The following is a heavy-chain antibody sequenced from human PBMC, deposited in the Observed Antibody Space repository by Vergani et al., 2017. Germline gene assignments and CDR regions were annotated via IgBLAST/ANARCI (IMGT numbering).Heavy chain of an antibody. CDR1: GFTFDDYA. CDR2: ISWDGGST. Sequence: EVQLVESGGVVVQPGGSLRLSCAASGFTFDDYAMPWVRQAPGKGLEWVSLISWDGGSTYYADSVKGRFTISRNNSKNSLYLQMNSLRAEDTALYYCAKAMGMVRGVIITGFDYWGQGTLVTVSS. J-gene: IGHJ4*02. CDR3: AKAMGMVRGVIITGFDY. D-gene: IGHD3-10*01. V-gene: IGHV3-43D*04.